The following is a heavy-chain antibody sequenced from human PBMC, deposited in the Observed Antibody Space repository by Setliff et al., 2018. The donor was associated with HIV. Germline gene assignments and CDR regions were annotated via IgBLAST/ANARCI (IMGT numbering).Heavy chain of an antibody. CDR2: IYHSGST. J-gene: IGHJ4*02. Sequence: PSETLSLTCSVSGGSISSSNWWSWVRQPPGKGLEWIGEIYHSGSTNYNPSLKSRVTISVDTSKNQFSLKLSSVTAADTAVYYCARTGFYDFWSDYYLYYFDYWGQGTLVTVSS. CDR3: ARTGFYDFWSDYYLYYFDY. D-gene: IGHD3-3*01. CDR1: GGSISSSNW. V-gene: IGHV4-4*02.